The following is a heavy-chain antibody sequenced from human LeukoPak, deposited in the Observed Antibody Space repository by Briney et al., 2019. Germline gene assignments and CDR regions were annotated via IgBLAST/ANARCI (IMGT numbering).Heavy chain of an antibody. J-gene: IGHJ4*02. CDR2: INHSGST. V-gene: IGHV4-34*01. CDR3: AGGRGSSTGDIDF. Sequence: SETLSLTRAVYGESPSGYYWSCVPDPPGKGLEWIGEINHSGSTKYNPSLKSRVTISVETTKNQTSLNFSSATAADTARYYFAGGRGSSTGDIDFWGQGTLVTVSS. D-gene: IGHD2-2*01. CDR1: GESPSGYY.